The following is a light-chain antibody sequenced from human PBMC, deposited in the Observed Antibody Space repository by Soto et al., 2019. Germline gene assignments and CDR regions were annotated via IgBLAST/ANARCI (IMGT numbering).Light chain of an antibody. CDR3: QQSYSTPSFA. V-gene: IGKV1-39*01. J-gene: IGKJ3*01. CDR2: AAS. Sequence: DIQMTQSPSSLSASVGDRVTITCRASQSISSYLNWYQQKPGKAPKLLIYAASSLQSGVPSRFSGSASGTDFTLTICTLKPEDFATYNCQQSYSTPSFAFDPGTKVDIK. CDR1: QSISSY.